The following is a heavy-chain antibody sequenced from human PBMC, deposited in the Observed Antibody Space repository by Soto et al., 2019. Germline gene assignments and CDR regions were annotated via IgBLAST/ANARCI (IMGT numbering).Heavy chain of an antibody. CDR2: INTDGSDT. J-gene: IGHJ4*02. D-gene: IGHD1-1*01. CDR1: GFSFNNYW. Sequence: GGSLRLSCAASGFSFNNYWMNWVRRAPGKGLVWVSRINTDGSDTAYADSVKGRFTISRDNAKNTLYLLMNNLRAEDTSVYYCARSNTTSAYRALDYWGQGTLVTVSS. V-gene: IGHV3-74*01. CDR3: ARSNTTSAYRALDY.